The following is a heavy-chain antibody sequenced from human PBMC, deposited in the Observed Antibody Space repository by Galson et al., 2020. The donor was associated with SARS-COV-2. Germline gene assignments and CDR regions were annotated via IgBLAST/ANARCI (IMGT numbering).Heavy chain of an antibody. D-gene: IGHD6-13*01. CDR1: GFTFSSYA. V-gene: IGHV3-23*01. J-gene: IGHJ4*02. CDR2: ISGSGGST. CDR3: ARAGYSSSWYDEKPDY. Sequence: GGSLRLSCAASGFTFSSYAMSWVRQAPGKGLEWVSAISGSGGSTYYADSVKGRFTISRDNSKNTLYLQMNSLRAEDTAVYYCARAGYSSSWYDEKPDYWGQGTLVTVSS.